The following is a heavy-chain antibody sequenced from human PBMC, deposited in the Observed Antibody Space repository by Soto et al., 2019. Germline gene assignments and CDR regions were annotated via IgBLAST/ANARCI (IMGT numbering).Heavy chain of an antibody. Sequence: GGSLRLSCAVSGLTVSTNYMSWVRQAPGKGLEWVSVIHSGGGTYYADSLKGRFTISRDNSKNTLYLQMNSLRAEDTAVYYCTLREMGCSGGSCYSLHYYYYYMDVWGKGTTVTVSS. CDR3: TLREMGCSGGSCYSLHYYYYYMDV. D-gene: IGHD2-15*01. V-gene: IGHV3-66*01. J-gene: IGHJ6*03. CDR2: IHSGGGT. CDR1: GLTVSTNY.